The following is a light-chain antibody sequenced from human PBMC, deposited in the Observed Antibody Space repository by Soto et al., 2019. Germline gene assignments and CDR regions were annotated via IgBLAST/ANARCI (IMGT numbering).Light chain of an antibody. V-gene: IGLV2-14*01. Sequence: QSVLTQTASVSGSPGESIAISCTGTSSDIGGHHFVSWYQQQSGKAPKLVIYEVTDRPSGVSDRFSGSKSGNRASLPTCGLHPEDEADYYRSSYISSSLCVFGTGNKVT. CDR2: EVT. CDR1: SSDIGGHHF. J-gene: IGLJ1*01. CDR3: SSYISSSLCV.